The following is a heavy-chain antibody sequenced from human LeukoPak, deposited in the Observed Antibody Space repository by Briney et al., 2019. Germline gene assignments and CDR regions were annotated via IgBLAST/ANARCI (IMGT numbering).Heavy chain of an antibody. CDR2: IIPILGIA. J-gene: IGHJ4*02. CDR3: ARACYGGNEQYYFDY. Sequence: GASVKVSCKASGGTFSSYAISWVRQAPGQGLEWMGRIIPILGIANYAQKFQGRVTITADKSTSTAYMELSSLRSDDTAVYYCARACYGGNEQYYFDYWGQGTLVTVSS. CDR1: GGTFSSYA. V-gene: IGHV1-69*04. D-gene: IGHD4-23*01.